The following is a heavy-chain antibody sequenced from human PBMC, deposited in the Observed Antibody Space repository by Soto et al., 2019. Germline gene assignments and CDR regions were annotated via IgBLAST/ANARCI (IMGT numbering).Heavy chain of an antibody. D-gene: IGHD2-2*02. CDR3: ATDIVVVPAAINGDY. CDR2: ISGSGGNT. J-gene: IGHJ4*02. Sequence: GGSLRLSCAASGFTFSSYAMSWVRQAPGKGLEWVSAISGSGGNTYYADSVKGRFTISRDNSKNTLYLQMNSLRAEDTAVYYCATDIVVVPAAINGDYWGQGTLVTVSS. CDR1: GFTFSSYA. V-gene: IGHV3-23*01.